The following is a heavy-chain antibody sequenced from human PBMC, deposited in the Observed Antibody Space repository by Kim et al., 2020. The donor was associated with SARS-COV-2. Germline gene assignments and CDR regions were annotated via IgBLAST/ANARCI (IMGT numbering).Heavy chain of an antibody. CDR2: IYSDGTSA. J-gene: IGHJ4*01. CDR1: GFTFSNYW. Sequence: GGSLRLSCAASGFTFSNYWMHWVRLAPGKGLVWVSRIYSDGTSANYADSVKGRFTISRDNAKNTLFLQMNNLTAEDTALYYCARASSTSCFYLGQGTLVT. V-gene: IGHV3-74*01. D-gene: IGHD2-2*01. CDR3: ARASSTSCFY.